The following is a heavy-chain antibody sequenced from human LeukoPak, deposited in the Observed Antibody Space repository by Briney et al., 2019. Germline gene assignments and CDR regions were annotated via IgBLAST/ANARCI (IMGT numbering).Heavy chain of an antibody. CDR1: GFTFSSYS. D-gene: IGHD1-26*01. Sequence: GGSLRLSCAASGFTFSSYSMNWVRQAPGKGLEWVSSISSSSSYKYYADSVKGRSTISRDNAKNSLYLQMNSLRAEDTAVYYCAREYSGSYYFGYWGQGTLVTVSS. CDR2: ISSSSSYK. CDR3: AREYSGSYYFGY. V-gene: IGHV3-21*01. J-gene: IGHJ4*02.